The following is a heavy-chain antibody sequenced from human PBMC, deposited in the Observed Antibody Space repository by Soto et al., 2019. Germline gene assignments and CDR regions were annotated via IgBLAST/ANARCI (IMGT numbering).Heavy chain of an antibody. CDR1: GGSISSYY. CDR3: ARLGGYYQAFDN. J-gene: IGHJ4*02. Sequence: PSETLSLTCTVSGGSISSYYWTWIRQPPGKGLEWIGYSHYSGNTNYNPSLKSRVSISIDTAQNQFSLKVTSVTAADTAVYYCARLGGYYQAFDNWGQGTLVTV. V-gene: IGHV4-59*08. CDR2: SHYSGNT. D-gene: IGHD3-3*01.